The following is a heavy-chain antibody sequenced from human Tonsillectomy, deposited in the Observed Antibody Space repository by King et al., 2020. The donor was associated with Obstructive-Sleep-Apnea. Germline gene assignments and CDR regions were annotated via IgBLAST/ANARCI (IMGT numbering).Heavy chain of an antibody. CDR1: GYSISSGYY. CDR3: ARDEYYRGSGDWYFGL. CDR2: IYNSGST. V-gene: IGHV4-38-2*02. D-gene: IGHD3-22*01. J-gene: IGHJ2*01. Sequence: QLQESGPGLVKPSETLSVTCTVSGYSISSGYYWGWIRQPPGKGLEWIGSIYNSGSTYYNPSLKSRVTISVDTSENQVSLKLNSVTAADTAVYYCARDEYYRGSGDWYFGLWGRGTLVTVSS.